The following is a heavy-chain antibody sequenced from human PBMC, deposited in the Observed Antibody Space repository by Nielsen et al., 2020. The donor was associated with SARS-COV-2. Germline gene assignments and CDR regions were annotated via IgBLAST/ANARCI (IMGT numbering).Heavy chain of an antibody. V-gene: IGHV4-39*07. Sequence: SETLSLTCTVSGGSINSSSYYWGWIRQPPGKGLEWIGSIYYSGSTYYNPSLKSRVTISVDTSKNQFSLKLSSVTAADTAVYYCAREGGGGGYSYGYFDCWGQGTLGTVSS. D-gene: IGHD5-18*01. CDR2: IYYSGST. J-gene: IGHJ4*02. CDR1: GGSINSSSYY. CDR3: AREGGGGGYSYGYFDC.